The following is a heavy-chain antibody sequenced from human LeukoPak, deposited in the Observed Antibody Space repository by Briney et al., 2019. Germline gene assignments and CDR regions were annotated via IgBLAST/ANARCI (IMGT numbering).Heavy chain of an antibody. D-gene: IGHD6-13*01. Sequence: PGGSLRLSCAASGFTFSGHSMTWVRQAPGRGLGGVANINLDGSERFYVDFVKGRFTISRDNADNSMYLQMNSLRAEDTAVYYCGRVIAGAIDYWGQGTLVTVSS. V-gene: IGHV3-7*01. CDR3: GRVIAGAIDY. CDR2: INLDGSER. J-gene: IGHJ4*02. CDR1: GFTFSGHS.